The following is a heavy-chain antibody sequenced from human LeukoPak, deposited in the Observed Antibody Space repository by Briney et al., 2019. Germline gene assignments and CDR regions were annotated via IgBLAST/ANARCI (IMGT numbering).Heavy chain of an antibody. D-gene: IGHD3-3*01. CDR2: INPNSGGT. CDR1: GYTFTTYA. J-gene: IGHJ5*02. V-gene: IGHV1-2*02. CDR3: ARGPGAPLYDFWSGYCTGWFDP. Sequence: ASVKVSCKASGYTFTTYAMNWVRQAPGQGLEWMGWINPNSGGTNYAQKFQGRVTMTRDTSISTAYMELSRLRSDDTAVYYCARGPGAPLYDFWSGYCTGWFDPWGQGTLVTVSS.